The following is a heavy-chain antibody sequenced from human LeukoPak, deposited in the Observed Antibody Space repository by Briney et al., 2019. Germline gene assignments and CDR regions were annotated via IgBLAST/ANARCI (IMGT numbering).Heavy chain of an antibody. D-gene: IGHD6-13*01. CDR1: GGSFSGYY. CDR3: ARGQPQRIAAAARGWFDP. V-gene: IGHV4-34*01. J-gene: IGHJ5*02. CDR2: XXXSGST. Sequence: SETLSLTCAVYGGSFSGYYWSWIRQPPGKGLEWIGEXXXSGSTNYNPSLKSRVTISVDTSKNQFSLKLSSVTAADTAVYYCARGQPQRIAAAARGWFDPWGQGTLVTVSS.